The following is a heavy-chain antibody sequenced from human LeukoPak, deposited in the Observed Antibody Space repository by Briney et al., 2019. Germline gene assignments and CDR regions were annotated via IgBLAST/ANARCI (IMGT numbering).Heavy chain of an antibody. V-gene: IGHV6-1*01. D-gene: IGHD6-25*01. CDR1: GDIVSSNSAA. Sequence: SQTLSLTCALSGDIVSSNSAAWNWIRQSPSRGLEWLGRKYYTSKLNTDYAVSVKSRIVVNPDTSKNQFSLQLNSVTSEDTAVYYCARGRASAFDVWGQGTMVTVSS. CDR2: KYYTSKLNT. J-gene: IGHJ3*01. CDR3: ARGRASAFDV.